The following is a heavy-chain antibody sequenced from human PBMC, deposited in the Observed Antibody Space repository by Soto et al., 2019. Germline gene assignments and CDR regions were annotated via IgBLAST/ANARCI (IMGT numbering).Heavy chain of an antibody. CDR2: ISPRSTFR. CDR1: GFSFSDSY. CDR3: ARGGGGGLFDP. Sequence: GGSLRLSCATSGFSFSDSYMSWIRQAPGKGLEWISYISPRSTFRDYAESVKGRFTISRDSVKNSLYLQMNNLTAGDTGVYYCARGGGGGLFDPWGQGSLVTVSA. D-gene: IGHD2-21*01. V-gene: IGHV3-11*06. J-gene: IGHJ5*02.